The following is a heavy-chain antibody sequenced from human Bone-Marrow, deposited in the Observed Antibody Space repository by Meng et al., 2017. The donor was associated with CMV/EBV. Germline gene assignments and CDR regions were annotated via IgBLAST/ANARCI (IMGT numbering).Heavy chain of an antibody. V-gene: IGHV1-18*01. Sequence: ASVKVSCKASGYTFTSYGISWVRQAPGQGLEWMGWISAYNGKTNYAKKLQGRVTMTTDTTTSTAYMELRSLRSDDTAVYYCASSTRPFYGMDVCGQGTTVTVSS. J-gene: IGHJ6*02. CDR2: ISAYNGKT. CDR3: ASSTRPFYGMDV. CDR1: GYTFTSYG.